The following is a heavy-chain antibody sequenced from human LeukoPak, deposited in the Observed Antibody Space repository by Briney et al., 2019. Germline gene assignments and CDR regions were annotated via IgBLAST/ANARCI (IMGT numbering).Heavy chain of an antibody. V-gene: IGHV3-21*01. Sequence: GGSLRLSCAASGFTLSSYSMIWVRQAPGKGLEWVSSISSSSSYIYYADSVKGRFTISRDNAKNSLYLQMNSLRAEDTAVYYCAREVRDILTPDAFDIWGQGTMVTVSS. CDR2: ISSSSSYI. D-gene: IGHD3-9*01. J-gene: IGHJ3*02. CDR3: AREVRDILTPDAFDI. CDR1: GFTLSSYS.